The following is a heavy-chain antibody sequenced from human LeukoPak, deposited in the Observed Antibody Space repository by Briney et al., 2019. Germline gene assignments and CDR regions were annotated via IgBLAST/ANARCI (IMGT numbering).Heavy chain of an antibody. CDR1: GYTFTSYG. CDR2: ISAYNGNT. CDR3: ARDLPHYYDSSGYSYHGGGQGY. J-gene: IGHJ4*02. V-gene: IGHV1-18*01. D-gene: IGHD3-22*01. Sequence: ASVKVSCKASGYTFTSYGISWVRQAPGQGLEWMGWISAYNGNTNYAQKLQGRVTMTTDTSTSTAYMELRSLRSDDTAVYYCARDLPHYYDSSGYSYHGGGQGYWGQGTLVTVSS.